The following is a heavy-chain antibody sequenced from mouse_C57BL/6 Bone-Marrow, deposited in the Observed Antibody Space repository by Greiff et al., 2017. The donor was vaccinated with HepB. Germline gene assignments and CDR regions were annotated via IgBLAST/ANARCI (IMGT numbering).Heavy chain of an antibody. CDR1: GFNIKDYY. D-gene: IGHD2-3*01. J-gene: IGHJ4*01. CDR3: TTCVYGYYVEAMDY. CDR2: IDPEDGDT. V-gene: IGHV14-1*01. Sequence: EVQLQESGAELVRPGASVKLSCTASGFNIKDYYMHWVKQRPEQGLEWIGRIDPEDGDTEYAPKFKGKATMTADTASNTSYLHLSSLTSEDTAVYYCTTCVYGYYVEAMDYWGQGTSVTVSS.